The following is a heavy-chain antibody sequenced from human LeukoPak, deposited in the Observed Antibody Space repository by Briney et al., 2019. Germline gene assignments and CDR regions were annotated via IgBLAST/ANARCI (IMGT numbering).Heavy chain of an antibody. CDR2: IIPIFGTA. CDR3: ARVGGNDYYYYMDV. V-gene: IGHV1-69*05. CDR1: GGTFSSYA. D-gene: IGHD4-23*01. Sequence: ASVTVSCKASGGTFSSYAISWVRQAPGQGLEWMGGIIPIFGTANYAQKFQGRVTITTDESTSTAYMQLSSLRSEDTAVYYCARVGGNDYYYYMDVWGKGTTVTVSS. J-gene: IGHJ6*03.